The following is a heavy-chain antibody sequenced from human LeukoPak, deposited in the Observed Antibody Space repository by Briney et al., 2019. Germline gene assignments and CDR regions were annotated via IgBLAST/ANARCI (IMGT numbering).Heavy chain of an antibody. D-gene: IGHD3-3*01. CDR1: GGTFSSYA. CDR2: IIPIFSTA. J-gene: IGHJ6*02. V-gene: IGHV1-69*01. Sequence: SVTVSCKASGGTFSSYAISWVRQAPGQGLEWMGGIIPIFSTANYAQKFQGRVTITADESTSTAYMELSSLRSEDTAVYYCARGPVLRFLEWLPYYYYYYGMDVWGQGTTVTVSS. CDR3: ARGPVLRFLEWLPYYYYYYGMDV.